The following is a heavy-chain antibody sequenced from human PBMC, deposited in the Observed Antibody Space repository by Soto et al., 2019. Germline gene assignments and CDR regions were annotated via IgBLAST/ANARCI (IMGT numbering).Heavy chain of an antibody. V-gene: IGHV1-69*01. CDR2: IIPILGTA. Sequence: QVQLVQSGAEVKKPGSSVKVSCKASGGTFSSYAISWVRQAPGQGLEWMGGIIPILGTANYAQKFQGRVTITADESTSTAYMELSSLRSEDTAVYYCARVGSGIVVVVAATRSYYYGMDVWGQGTTVTVSS. CDR1: GGTFSSYA. J-gene: IGHJ6*02. D-gene: IGHD2-15*01. CDR3: ARVGSGIVVVVAATRSYYYGMDV.